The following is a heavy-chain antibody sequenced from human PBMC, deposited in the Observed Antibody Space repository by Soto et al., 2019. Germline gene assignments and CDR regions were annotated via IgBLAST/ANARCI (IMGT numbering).Heavy chain of an antibody. J-gene: IGHJ4*02. CDR1: GYTFTNYF. CDR3: ARVSGSYSHFDY. CDR2: INPGGGST. V-gene: IGHV1-46*01. D-gene: IGHD1-26*01. Sequence: ASVKVSCKASGYTFTNYFIHWVRQAPGQGLEWMGIINPGGGSTSYAQKFQGRVTMTRDTSTSTVYMDLSSLRSEDTAVYYCARVSGSYSHFDYWGQGTLVTVSS.